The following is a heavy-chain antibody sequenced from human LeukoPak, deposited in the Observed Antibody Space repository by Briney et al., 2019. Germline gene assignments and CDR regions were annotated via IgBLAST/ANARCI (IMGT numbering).Heavy chain of an antibody. V-gene: IGHV4-34*01. CDR1: GGSFSGYC. CDR3: ARVVRGVPNWFDP. Sequence: PSETLSLTCAVYGGSFSGYCWSWIRQPPGKGLEWIGEINHSGSTNYNPSFKSRVTISVDTSKNQFSLKLRSVTAADTAVYYCARVVRGVPNWFDPWGQGTLVTVSS. CDR2: INHSGST. D-gene: IGHD3-10*01. J-gene: IGHJ5*02.